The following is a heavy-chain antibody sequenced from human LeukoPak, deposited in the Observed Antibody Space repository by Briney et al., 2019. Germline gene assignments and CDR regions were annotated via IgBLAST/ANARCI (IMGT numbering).Heavy chain of an antibody. CDR3: ARAAGYYDYVWGSYPFAPVTRYYFDY. V-gene: IGHV4-39*07. D-gene: IGHD3-16*02. CDR2: IYYSGST. CDR1: AGSISSSSYY. J-gene: IGHJ4*02. Sequence: PSETLSLTCTVSAGSISSSSYYWGWIRQPPGKGLEWIGSIYYSGSTYYNPSLKSRVTISVDTSKNQFSLKLSSVTAADTAVYYCARAAGYYDYVWGSYPFAPVTRYYFDYWGQGTLVTVSS.